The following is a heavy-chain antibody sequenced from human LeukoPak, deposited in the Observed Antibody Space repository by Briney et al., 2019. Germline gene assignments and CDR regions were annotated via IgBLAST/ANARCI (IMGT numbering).Heavy chain of an antibody. Sequence: GGSLRLSCAASGFTFSSYSMNWVRQAPGKGLEWVSSISSSSSYIYYADSVKGRFTISRDNAKNSLYLQMNSLRAEDTAVYYCARGSKFGSYYFDYWGQGTLVTVSS. D-gene: IGHD3-10*01. CDR2: ISSSSSYI. CDR1: GFTFSSYS. J-gene: IGHJ4*02. V-gene: IGHV3-21*01. CDR3: ARGSKFGSYYFDY.